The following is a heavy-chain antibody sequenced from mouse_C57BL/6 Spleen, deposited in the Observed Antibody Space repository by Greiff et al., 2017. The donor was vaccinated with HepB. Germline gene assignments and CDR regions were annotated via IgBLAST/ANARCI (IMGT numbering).Heavy chain of an antibody. Sequence: QVHVKQPGAELVKPGASVKMSCKASGYTFTSYWITWVKQRPGQGLEWIGDIYPGSGSTNYNEKFKSKATLTVDTSSSTAYMQLSSLTSEDSAVYYCARSGLRDAWFAYWGQGTLVTVSA. CDR2: IYPGSGST. V-gene: IGHV1-55*01. CDR3: ARSGLRDAWFAY. D-gene: IGHD2-4*01. CDR1: GYTFTSYW. J-gene: IGHJ3*01.